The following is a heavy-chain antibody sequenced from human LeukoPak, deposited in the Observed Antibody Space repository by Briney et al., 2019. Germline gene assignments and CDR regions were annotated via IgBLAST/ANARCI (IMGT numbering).Heavy chain of an antibody. CDR1: GYTFTGYY. CDR2: INPNSGGT. Sequence: ASVKVSCKASGYTFTGYYMRWVRQAPGQGLEWMGRINPNSGGTNYAQKFQGSGTMTRDTSISTAYMELSRLRSDDTAVYYCARANGDQRSNAFDIWGQGTMVTVSS. J-gene: IGHJ3*02. D-gene: IGHD4-17*01. V-gene: IGHV1-2*06. CDR3: ARANGDQRSNAFDI.